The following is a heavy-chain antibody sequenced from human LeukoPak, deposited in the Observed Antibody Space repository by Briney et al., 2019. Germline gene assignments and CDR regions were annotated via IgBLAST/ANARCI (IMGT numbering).Heavy chain of an antibody. CDR3: ARSKRRGDLLDY. J-gene: IGHJ4*02. CDR1: GFTFSNYG. D-gene: IGHD2-21*02. CDR2: IRSSGGGT. V-gene: IGHV3-23*01. Sequence: PGGTLRLSCAASGFTFSNYGMSWVRQAPGRGLEWVSAIRSSGGGTYYADSVKGRFTISRDNSKNTLYLQMNSLRAEDTAVYYCARSKRRGDLLDYWGQGILVTVSS.